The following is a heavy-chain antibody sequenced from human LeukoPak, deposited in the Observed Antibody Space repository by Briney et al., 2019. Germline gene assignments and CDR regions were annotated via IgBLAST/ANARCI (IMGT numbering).Heavy chain of an antibody. CDR1: GGSISSDY. D-gene: IGHD2-2*01. CDR2: ILYSGST. V-gene: IGHV4-59*01. CDR3: AREYCTRTTCYFDY. Sequence: SETLSLTCSVSGGSISSDYWSWIRQAPEKGLEWIGYILYSGSTNYNPSLKSRLTISVDTSKNQFSLKLSSVTAADTAVYYCAREYCTRTTCYFDYWGQGTLVTVSS. J-gene: IGHJ4*02.